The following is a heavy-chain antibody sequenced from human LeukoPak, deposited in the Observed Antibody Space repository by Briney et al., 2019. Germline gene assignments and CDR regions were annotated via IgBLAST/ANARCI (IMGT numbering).Heavy chain of an antibody. V-gene: IGHV6-1*01. Sequence: SQTLSLTCAISGDSVSSKNGAWNWIRQSPSRGLEWLGRTYYRSKWYDDYAESLKGRITISPDTSKNQFSLRLSSVTAADTAVYYCAREEGEYDSSGYDYWGQGTLVTVSS. CDR3: AREEGEYDSSGYDY. D-gene: IGHD3-22*01. J-gene: IGHJ4*02. CDR2: TYYRSKWYD. CDR1: GDSVSSKNGA.